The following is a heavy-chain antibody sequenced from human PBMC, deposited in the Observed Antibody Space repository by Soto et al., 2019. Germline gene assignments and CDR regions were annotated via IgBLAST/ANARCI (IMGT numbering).Heavy chain of an antibody. Sequence: PSETLSLTCTVSGGSISSSSYYWGWIRQPPGKGLEWIGSIYYSGSTYYNPSLKSRVTISVDTSKNQFSLKLSSVTAADTAVYYCARGVAAAYIDYWGQGTLVTVSS. CDR2: IYYSGST. CDR1: GGSISSSSYY. J-gene: IGHJ4*02. CDR3: ARGVAAAYIDY. D-gene: IGHD6-13*01. V-gene: IGHV4-39*01.